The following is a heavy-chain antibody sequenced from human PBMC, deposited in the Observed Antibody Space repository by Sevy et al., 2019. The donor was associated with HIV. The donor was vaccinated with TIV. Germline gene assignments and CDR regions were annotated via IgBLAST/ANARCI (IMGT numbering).Heavy chain of an antibody. D-gene: IGHD3-3*01. CDR3: ARGLNYDFWSGALTYYYYYGMDV. V-gene: IGHV1-8*01. CDR2: MNPNSGNT. CDR1: GYTFTSYD. Sequence: ASVKVSCKASGYTFTSYDINWVRQATGQGLEWMGWMNPNSGNTGYAQKFRGRGTMTRNTSISTAYMGLSVLRSEDTAVYYCARGLNYDFWSGALTYYYYYGMDVWGQGTTVTVSS. J-gene: IGHJ6*02.